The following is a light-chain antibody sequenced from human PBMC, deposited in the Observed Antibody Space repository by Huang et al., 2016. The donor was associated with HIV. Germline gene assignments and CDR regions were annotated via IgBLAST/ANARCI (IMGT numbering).Light chain of an antibody. CDR3: QQYANSPFT. CDR2: GAS. Sequence: VLTQSPGTLSLSPGERATLSCRASQTVSSSYLAWYQQKPGQAPRRRIYGASSRASGSPDRFSGSGSGTDFALTISRLEPEDFAVYYCQQYANSPFTFGQGTKLEIK. V-gene: IGKV3-20*01. J-gene: IGKJ2*01. CDR1: QTVSSSY.